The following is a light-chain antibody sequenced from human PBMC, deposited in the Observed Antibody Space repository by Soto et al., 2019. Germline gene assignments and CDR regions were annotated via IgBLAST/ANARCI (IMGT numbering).Light chain of an antibody. J-gene: IGLJ1*01. CDR1: SSDVGGYNY. V-gene: IGLV2-14*01. CDR3: SSYTTSNTRQIV. CDR2: DVS. Sequence: QSVLHQPASVSGSPGQSITISCTGTSSDVGGYNYVSWYQQHPGKAPKFMIYDVSNRPSGVSNRFSGSKSGNTASLTISGLQAEDEADYYCSSYTTSNTRQIVFGTGTKVTVL.